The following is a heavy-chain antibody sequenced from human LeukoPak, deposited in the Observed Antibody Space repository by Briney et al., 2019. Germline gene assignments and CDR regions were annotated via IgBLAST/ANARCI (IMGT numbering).Heavy chain of an antibody. Sequence: NASETLSLTCAVYGGSFSGYYWSWIRQPPGKGLEWIGEINHSGSTNYNPSLKSRVTISVDTSKNQFSLKLSSVTAADTAVYYCARRASIRITMVRGVISKQNWFDPWGQGTLVTVSS. CDR3: ARRASIRITMVRGVISKQNWFDP. V-gene: IGHV4-34*01. CDR1: GGSFSGYY. D-gene: IGHD3-10*01. J-gene: IGHJ5*02. CDR2: INHSGST.